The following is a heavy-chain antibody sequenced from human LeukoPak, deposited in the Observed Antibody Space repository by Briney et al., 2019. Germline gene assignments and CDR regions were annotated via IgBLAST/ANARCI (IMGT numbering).Heavy chain of an antibody. V-gene: IGHV4-4*07. Sequence: SETLSLTCTVSGGSISSYYWSWIRQPAGKGLEWIGRIYTSGSTNYNPSLKSRVTISVDTSKNQFSLKLSSVTAADTAVYYCARGVDGSGSYYISYFDYWGQGTLVTVSS. CDR1: GGSISSYY. J-gene: IGHJ4*02. D-gene: IGHD3-10*01. CDR2: IYTSGST. CDR3: ARGVDGSGSYYISYFDY.